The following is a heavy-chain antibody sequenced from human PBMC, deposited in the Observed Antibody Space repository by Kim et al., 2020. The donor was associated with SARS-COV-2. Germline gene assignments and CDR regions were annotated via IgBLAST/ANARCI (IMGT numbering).Heavy chain of an antibody. V-gene: IGHV3-43*02. D-gene: IGHD4-4*01. J-gene: IGHJ6*02. Sequence: GGSLRLSCAASGFTFDDYAMHWVRQAPGKGLEWVSLISGDGGSTYYADSVKGRFTISRDNSKNSLYLQMNSLRTEDTALYYCAKDIQDPQRGYYYYYGMDVWGQGTTVTVSS. CDR2: ISGDGGST. CDR1: GFTFDDYA. CDR3: AKDIQDPQRGYYYYYGMDV.